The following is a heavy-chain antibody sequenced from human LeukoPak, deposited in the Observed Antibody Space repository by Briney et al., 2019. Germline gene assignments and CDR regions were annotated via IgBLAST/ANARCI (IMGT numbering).Heavy chain of an antibody. CDR3: ARDKLVGATILDF. CDR2: ISSSGSTI. V-gene: IGHV3-11*04. Sequence: GGSLRLSCAASGFTFSDYYMSWIRQAPGKGLEWVSYISSSGSTIYYADSVKGRFTISRDNAKNSLYLQMNSLRVEDTAVYYCARDKLVGATILDFWGQGTLVTVSS. D-gene: IGHD1-26*01. CDR1: GFTFSDYY. J-gene: IGHJ4*02.